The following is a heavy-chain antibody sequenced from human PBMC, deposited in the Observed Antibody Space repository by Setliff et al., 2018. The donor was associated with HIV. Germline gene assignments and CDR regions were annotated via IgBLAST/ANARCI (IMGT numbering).Heavy chain of an antibody. J-gene: IGHJ2*01. D-gene: IGHD4-17*01. CDR3: ARRGYYGDFLRYWYFDL. CDR1: GGSISSDNW. Sequence: SETLSLTCAVSGGSISSDNWWTWVRQAPGKGLEWIGEIYHSEYTNYNPSLKSRVSMSVDKSKNQFSLKLSSVTAADTAVYYCARRGYYGDFLRYWYFDLWGRGTLVTVSS. V-gene: IGHV4-4*02. CDR2: IYHSEYT.